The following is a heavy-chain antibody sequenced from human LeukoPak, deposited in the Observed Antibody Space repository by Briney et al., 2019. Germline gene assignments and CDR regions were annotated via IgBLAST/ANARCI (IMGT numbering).Heavy chain of an antibody. CDR1: GFTFPGSA. CDR2: ISGRGSST. CDR3: AKDRDSGRPSVRIDF. V-gene: IGHV3-23*01. J-gene: IGHJ4*02. Sequence: PGGSLRVSCGTSGFTFPGSAMNWVREARGKGLEWGSAISGRGSSTFYADSVRGRLTISRDNSKNTLFLEMNSLRADDTAVYYCAKDRDSGRPSVRIDFWGQGTRVTVSS. D-gene: IGHD3-10*01.